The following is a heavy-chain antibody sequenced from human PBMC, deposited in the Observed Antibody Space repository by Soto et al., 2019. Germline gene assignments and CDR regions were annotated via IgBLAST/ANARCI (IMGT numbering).Heavy chain of an antibody. V-gene: IGHV4-59*01. J-gene: IGHJ4*02. D-gene: IGHD2-2*01. CDR1: GGSISSYY. CDR2: IYYSGST. Sequence: PSETLSLTCTVSGGSISSYYWSWIRQPPGKGLEWIGYIYYSGSTNYNPSLKSRVTISVDTSKNQFSLKLSSVSAADTAVYYCARNEGYCSSTSCYDFDYWGQGTLVTVS. CDR3: ARNEGYCSSTSCYDFDY.